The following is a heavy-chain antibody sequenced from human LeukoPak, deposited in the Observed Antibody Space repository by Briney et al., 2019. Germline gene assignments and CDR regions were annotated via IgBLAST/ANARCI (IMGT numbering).Heavy chain of an antibody. Sequence: ASVKVSCKASGYTFTGYYMHWVRQAPGQGLEWMGWINPNSGGSNYAQKFQGRVTMTRDTSISTAYMELSRLRSDDTAVYYCAREGVGATTRGFDPWGQGTLVTVSS. CDR1: GYTFTGYY. D-gene: IGHD1-26*01. J-gene: IGHJ5*02. CDR3: AREGVGATTRGFDP. CDR2: INPNSGGS. V-gene: IGHV1-2*02.